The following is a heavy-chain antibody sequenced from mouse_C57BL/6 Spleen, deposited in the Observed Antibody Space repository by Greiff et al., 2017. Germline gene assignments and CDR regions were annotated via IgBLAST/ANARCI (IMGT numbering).Heavy chain of an antibody. V-gene: IGHV1-64*01. D-gene: IGHD1-1*01. Sequence: VQLQQSGAELVKPGASVKLSCKASGYTFTSYWMHWVKQRPGQGLEWIGMIHPNSGSTNYNEKFKSKATLTVDKSSSTAYMQLSSLTSEDSAVYYCACITTVVAFDYWGQGTTLTVSS. J-gene: IGHJ2*01. CDR3: ACITTVVAFDY. CDR2: IHPNSGST. CDR1: GYTFTSYW.